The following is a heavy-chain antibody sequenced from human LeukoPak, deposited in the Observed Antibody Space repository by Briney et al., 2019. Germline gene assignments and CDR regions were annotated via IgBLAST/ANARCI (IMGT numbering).Heavy chain of an antibody. CDR3: ARDYGDYGEYFDY. J-gene: IGHJ4*02. Sequence: GGSPRLSFAAYGFTFSSYIMNWVRQAPAKGLEWVSYISSSSSTTYYADALKSRFTISRDNDKNSVFLQMNILRDEDTAVYYCARDYGDYGEYFDYWGQGTLVTVSS. CDR2: ISSSSSTT. D-gene: IGHD4-17*01. V-gene: IGHV3-48*02. CDR1: GFTFSSYI.